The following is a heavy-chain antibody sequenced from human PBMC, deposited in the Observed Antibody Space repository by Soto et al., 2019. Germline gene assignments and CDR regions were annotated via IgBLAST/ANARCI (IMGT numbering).Heavy chain of an antibody. CDR1: GYTFTGYN. J-gene: IGHJ4*02. CDR3: AREGTGMTSDLDY. Sequence: GASVKVSCKASGYTFTGYNMHWVRQAPGQGLEWMGVINFSGGSTDHAQKFQGRVTMTRDTSTSTVNMELSSLRSEDTAVYYCAREGTGMTSDLDYWGQGTLVTVSS. CDR2: INFSGGST. D-gene: IGHD1-1*01. V-gene: IGHV1-46*01.